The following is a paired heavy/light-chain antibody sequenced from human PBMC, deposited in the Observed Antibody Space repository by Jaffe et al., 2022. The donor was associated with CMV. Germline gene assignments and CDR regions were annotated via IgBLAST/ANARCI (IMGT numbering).Heavy chain of an antibody. CDR1: GSSISNYY. CDR3: ARGQREYDSSGYYFPAGRFDY. CDR2: IYNIENT. J-gene: IGHJ4*02. Sequence: VQLQESGPGLVKPSETLSLTCTVSGSSISNYYWSWIRQPPGKGLEWIGYIYNIENTNYNPSLKSRVTISVDTSKNRFSLKLSSVTAADTAVYYCARGQREYDSSGYYFPAGRFDYWGQGTLVSAS. D-gene: IGHD3-22*01. V-gene: IGHV4-59*01.
Light chain of an antibody. CDR2: TNN. V-gene: IGLV1-44*01. Sequence: QSVLTQPPSASGTPGQRVTISCSGSSSNIVSNTVNWYQQLPGTAPKLLIYTNNQRPSGVPDRFSGSKSGTSASLAISGLQSEDEADYYCAAWDDSLNGVLFGGGTKLTVL. CDR1: SSNIVSNT. CDR3: AAWDDSLNGVL. J-gene: IGLJ2*01.